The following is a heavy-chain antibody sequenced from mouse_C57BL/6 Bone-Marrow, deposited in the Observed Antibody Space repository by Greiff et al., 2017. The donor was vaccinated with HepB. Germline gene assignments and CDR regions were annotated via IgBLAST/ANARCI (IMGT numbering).Heavy chain of an antibody. CDR2: ISDGGSYT. V-gene: IGHV5-4*01. CDR1: GFTFSSYA. D-gene: IGHD1-1*01. J-gene: IGHJ1*03. CDR3: ARENGSSPYWYFDV. Sequence: EVKLVESGGGLVKPGGSLKLSCAASGFTFSSYAMSWVRQTPEKRLEWVATISDGGSYTYYPDNVKGRFTISRDNAKNNLYLQMSHLKSEDTAMYYCARENGSSPYWYFDVWGTGTTVTVSS.